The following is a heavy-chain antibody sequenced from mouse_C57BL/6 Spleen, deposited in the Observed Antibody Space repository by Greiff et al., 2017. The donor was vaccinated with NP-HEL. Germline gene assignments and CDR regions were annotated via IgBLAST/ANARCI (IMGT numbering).Heavy chain of an antibody. Sequence: QVHVKQSGAELARPGASVKLSCKASGYTFTSYGISWVKQRTGQGLEWIGEIYPRSGNTYYNEKFKGKATLTADKSSSTAYMELRSLTSEDSAVYFCDITTVPSYWYFDVWGTGTTVTVSS. CDR2: IYPRSGNT. D-gene: IGHD1-1*01. J-gene: IGHJ1*03. CDR1: GYTFTSYG. CDR3: DITTVPSYWYFDV. V-gene: IGHV1-81*01.